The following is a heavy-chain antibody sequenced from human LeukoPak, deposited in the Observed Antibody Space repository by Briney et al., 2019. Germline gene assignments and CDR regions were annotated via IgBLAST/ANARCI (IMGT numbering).Heavy chain of an antibody. CDR1: GGSISSSSYY. CDR2: IYYSGST. CDR3: ARGPRRGYSYGASDY. Sequence: PSETLSLTCTVSGGSISSSSYYWGWIRQPPGKGLEWIGSIYYSGSTYYNPSLKSRVTISVDTSKNQFSLKLSSVTAADTAVYYCARGPRRGYSYGASDYWGQGTLVTVSS. J-gene: IGHJ4*02. D-gene: IGHD5-18*01. V-gene: IGHV4-39*07.